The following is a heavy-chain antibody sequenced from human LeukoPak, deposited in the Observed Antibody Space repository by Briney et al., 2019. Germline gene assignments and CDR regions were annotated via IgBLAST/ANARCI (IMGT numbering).Heavy chain of an antibody. CDR2: IIPIFRTA. D-gene: IGHD3-22*01. CDR3: ARALRYYSDSSGYAFDY. CDR1: GGTFRSFA. V-gene: IGHV1-69*13. J-gene: IGHJ4*02. Sequence: ASVKVSCKASGGTFRSFAISWVRQAPGQGVEWMGGIIPIFRTANYAQKFQGRVTITADESTSTAYMELSSLRSEDTAVYYCARALRYYSDSSGYAFDYWGQGTLVTVSS.